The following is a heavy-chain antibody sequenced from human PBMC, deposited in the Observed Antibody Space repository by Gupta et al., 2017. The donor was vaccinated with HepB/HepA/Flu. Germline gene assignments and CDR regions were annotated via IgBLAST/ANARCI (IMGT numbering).Heavy chain of an antibody. Sequence: EVELLESGGGVAQPGGSLRLSCAASGFTFANDAMSWVRQAPGQGLEWVSAISVSGGTTYYADSVKGRFTISRDDSKNTLYLQMNSLRVEDTALYYCARGKDYWGQGTLVTVSS. V-gene: IGHV3-23*01. CDR3: ARGKDY. CDR2: ISVSGGTT. CDR1: GFTFANDA. J-gene: IGHJ4*02.